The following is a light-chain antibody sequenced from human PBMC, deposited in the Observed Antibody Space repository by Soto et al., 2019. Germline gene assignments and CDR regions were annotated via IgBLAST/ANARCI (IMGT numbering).Light chain of an antibody. J-gene: IGKJ4*01. V-gene: IGKV3-15*01. CDR1: EGERNM. Sequence: EIVMTQSPATLSVSPGEGVTFSCRASEGERNMLAWYQHKPGQPPRLLVSYASAGATGVPARFSGSGSGTEFTLTINSLQSEDVALYYCQQFYTWPVTFGGGTKVEIK. CDR2: YAS. CDR3: QQFYTWPVT.